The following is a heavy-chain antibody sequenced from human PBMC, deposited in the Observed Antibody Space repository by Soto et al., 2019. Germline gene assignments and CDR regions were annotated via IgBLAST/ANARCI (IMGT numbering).Heavy chain of an antibody. CDR3: AHRPSQGYSGYDWPNFDY. D-gene: IGHD5-12*01. CDR1: GFTFSSYA. Sequence: GGSLRLSCAASGFTFSSYAMSWVRQAPGKGLEWVSAISGSGGSTYYADSVKSRLTITKDTSKNQVVLTMTNMDPVDTATYYCAHRPSQGYSGYDWPNFDYWGQGTLVTVSS. J-gene: IGHJ4*02. V-gene: IGHV3-23*01. CDR2: ISGSGGST.